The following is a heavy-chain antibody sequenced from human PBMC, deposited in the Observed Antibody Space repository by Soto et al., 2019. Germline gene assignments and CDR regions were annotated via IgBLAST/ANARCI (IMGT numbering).Heavy chain of an antibody. J-gene: IGHJ4*02. CDR1: GFSLSTSEVG. V-gene: IGHV2-5*02. Sequence: SGPTLVNPTQTLTLTCTFSGFSLSTSEVGVGWIRQPPGKALEWLALLYWDDDKHYNPSLKSRLTITKNTSKNKVVLKMNNMDPVDTATYYCVHRAGMGGNSWLPGHWGQGTLVTVSS. CDR3: VHRAGMGGNSWLPGH. CDR2: LYWDDDK. D-gene: IGHD6-13*01.